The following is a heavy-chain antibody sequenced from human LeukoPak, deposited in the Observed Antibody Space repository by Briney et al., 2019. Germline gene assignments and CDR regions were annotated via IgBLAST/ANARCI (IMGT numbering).Heavy chain of an antibody. Sequence: GGSLRLSCAASGFTFSTYAMSWVRQPPGKGLEWVSCINGRGVSTYYADSVKGRFTISRDNSKNTLYLQMSSLRADDTAIYYCAREAYYDCSGSLDYWGQGTLVTVSS. V-gene: IGHV3-23*01. D-gene: IGHD3-22*01. J-gene: IGHJ4*02. CDR3: AREAYYDCSGSLDY. CDR1: GFTFSTYA. CDR2: INGRGVST.